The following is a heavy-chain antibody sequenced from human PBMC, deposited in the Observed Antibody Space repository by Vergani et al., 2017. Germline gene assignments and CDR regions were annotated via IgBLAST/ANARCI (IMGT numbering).Heavy chain of an antibody. CDR3: ARDPGNYDILTGYGMDV. D-gene: IGHD3-9*01. V-gene: IGHV4-59*01. CDR2: IYYSGST. CDR1: GGSISSYY. J-gene: IGHJ6*02. Sequence: QVQLQESGPGLVKPSETLSLTCTVSGGSISSYYWSWIRQPPGKGLEWIGYIYYSGSTNYNPSLKSRVPISVDTSKNQFSLKLSSVTAADTAVYYCARDPGNYDILTGYGMDVWGQGTTVTVSS.